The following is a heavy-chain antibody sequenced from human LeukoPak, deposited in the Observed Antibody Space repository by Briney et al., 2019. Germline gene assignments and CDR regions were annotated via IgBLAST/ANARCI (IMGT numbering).Heavy chain of an antibody. CDR3: ARAASGNTFGYYY. CDR1: GFTFSGYS. D-gene: IGHD2-2*03. CDR2: ISSTSSTI. V-gene: IGHV3-48*02. Sequence: QPGGSLRLSCAASGFTFSGYSMNCVRQAPGKGLEWVSYISSTSSTIYYADSLKGRFTISRDNAKNSLYLQMNSLRDEDTGVYYCARAASGNTFGYYYWGQGTLVTVSS. J-gene: IGHJ4*02.